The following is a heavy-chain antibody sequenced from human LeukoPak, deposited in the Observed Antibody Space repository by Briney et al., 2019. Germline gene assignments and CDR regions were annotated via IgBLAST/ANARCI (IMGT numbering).Heavy chain of an antibody. CDR3: ARLKAGRYYKY. Sequence: PSETLSLTCAVYGGSFSGYYWSWIRQPPGKGLEWIGEINHSGSTNYNPSLKSRVTISVDTSKNQFSLKLSSVTAADTAVYYCARLKAGRYYKYWGQGTLVTVSS. D-gene: IGHD3-10*01. CDR2: INHSGST. CDR1: GGSFSGYY. J-gene: IGHJ4*02. V-gene: IGHV4-34*01.